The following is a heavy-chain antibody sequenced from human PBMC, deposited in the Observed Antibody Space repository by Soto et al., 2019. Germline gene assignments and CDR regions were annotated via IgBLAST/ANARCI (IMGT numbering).Heavy chain of an antibody. Sequence: ASVKVSCKASGYTFTSSGMSWVRQAPGQGLEWMGWISAHTGSSEYAQRFQGRVTMTTDRSTSTAYMELSSLTSEDTAVYYCATGSFTSTGGRIGYHYNAMDVWGQGTTVTVSS. CDR3: ATGSFTSTGGRIGYHYNAMDV. CDR1: GYTFTSSG. CDR2: ISAHTGSS. J-gene: IGHJ6*02. D-gene: IGHD1-1*01. V-gene: IGHV1-18*01.